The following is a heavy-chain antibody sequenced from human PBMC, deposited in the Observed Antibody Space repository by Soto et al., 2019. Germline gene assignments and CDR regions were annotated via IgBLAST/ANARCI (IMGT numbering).Heavy chain of an antibody. CDR2: IYPDDSDT. J-gene: IGHJ4*02. D-gene: IGHD2-8*02. CDR1: GYSFSNFW. Sequence: GXSLKISCQASGYSFSNFWIAWVRQMPGEGLEWLGIIYPDDSDTRYSPSFLGQVTISADKSIKTTYLQWSSLKASDTAIYFCASSVLVTSTMNYFDLWGPGTLVTAST. V-gene: IGHV5-51*01. CDR3: ASSVLVTSTMNYFDL.